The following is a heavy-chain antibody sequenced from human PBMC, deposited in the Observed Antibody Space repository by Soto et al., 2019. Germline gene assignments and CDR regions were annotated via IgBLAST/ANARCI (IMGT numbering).Heavy chain of an antibody. CDR2: IYYSGST. CDR1: GGSISSYY. Sequence: PSETLSLTCTFSGGSISSYYWSWIRQPPGKELQYIGYIYYSGSTNYNPSLKSRVTISDDTSTNQFSLTLSSVTAADTAVYYCAKLPGAEYTGIFDPWGQGTLVTVSS. J-gene: IGHJ5*02. CDR3: AKLPGAEYTGIFDP. D-gene: IGHD7-27*01. V-gene: IGHV4-59*08.